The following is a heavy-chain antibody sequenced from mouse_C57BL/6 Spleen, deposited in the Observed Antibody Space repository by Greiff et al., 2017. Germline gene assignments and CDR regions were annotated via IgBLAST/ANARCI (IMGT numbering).Heavy chain of an antibody. CDR2: IYPGDGDT. Sequence: QVQLKESGPELVKPGASVKISCKASGYAFSSSWMNWVKKRPGKGLEWIGRIYPGDGDTNYNGKFKGKATLTADKSSSTAYMQLSSLTSEDSAVYFCARLIYYGNYGPYYFDYWGQGTTLTVSS. D-gene: IGHD2-1*01. J-gene: IGHJ2*01. CDR3: ARLIYYGNYGPYYFDY. V-gene: IGHV1-82*01. CDR1: GYAFSSSW.